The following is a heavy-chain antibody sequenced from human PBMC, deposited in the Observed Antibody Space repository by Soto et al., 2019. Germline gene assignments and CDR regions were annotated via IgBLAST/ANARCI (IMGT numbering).Heavy chain of an antibody. Sequence: EVQLVESGGGLVQPGRSLRLSCAASGFTFDDYAMHWVRQAPGKGLEWVSGISWNSGSIGYADSVKGRFTISRDNAKNSLYLQMNSLRAEDTALYYCAKGGAAAAAGLFDYWGQGTLVTVSS. CDR2: ISWNSGSI. J-gene: IGHJ4*02. CDR1: GFTFDDYA. V-gene: IGHV3-9*01. D-gene: IGHD6-13*01. CDR3: AKGGAAAAAGLFDY.